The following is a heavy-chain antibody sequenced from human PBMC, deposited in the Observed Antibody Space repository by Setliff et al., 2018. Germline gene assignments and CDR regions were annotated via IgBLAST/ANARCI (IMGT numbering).Heavy chain of an antibody. Sequence: ASVKVSCKASGYTFTGHYLHWVRQAPGPGLEWMGRIKPNTGGTTYAQKFLGRVTMTGVTSINTTYMELSGLRSDDTAVYYCARTAYYCSGTFPYYYYYYLDVWGKGTTVTVSS. D-gene: IGHD3-10*01. V-gene: IGHV1-2*06. CDR3: ARTAYYCSGTFPYYYYYYLDV. CDR2: IKPNTGGT. CDR1: GYTFTGHY. J-gene: IGHJ6*03.